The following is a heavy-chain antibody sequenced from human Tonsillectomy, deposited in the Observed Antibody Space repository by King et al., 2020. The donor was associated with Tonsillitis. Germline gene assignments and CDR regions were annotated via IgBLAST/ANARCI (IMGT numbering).Heavy chain of an antibody. CDR1: GFPFSTYA. Sequence: VQLLESGGGLVQSGGSLRLSCAASGFPFSTYAMSWVRQAPGKGLEWGSVISGSGGGTYYADSVKGRFTISRDNSKNTLYLQMTSLRAEDTAVYYCARRVTALDYWGQGTLVTVSS. D-gene: IGHD2-21*02. V-gene: IGHV3-23*01. CDR2: ISGSGGGT. CDR3: ARRVTALDY. J-gene: IGHJ4*02.